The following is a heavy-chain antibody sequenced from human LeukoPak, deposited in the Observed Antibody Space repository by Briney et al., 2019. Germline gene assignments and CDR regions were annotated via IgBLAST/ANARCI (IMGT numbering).Heavy chain of an antibody. J-gene: IGHJ6*02. CDR1: GFIFSNYA. CDR2: IRPDGSQK. V-gene: IGHV3-7*03. D-gene: IGHD2-2*01. CDR3: AREFQPRYCSSSSCSPA. Sequence: SGGSLRLSCAVSGFIFSNYAMSWVRQAPGEGLEWVANIRPDGSQKYYVDSARGRFTISRDNAKSSLYLQMSSLRPEDTATYYCAREFQPRYCSSSSCSPAWGQGTTVTVSS.